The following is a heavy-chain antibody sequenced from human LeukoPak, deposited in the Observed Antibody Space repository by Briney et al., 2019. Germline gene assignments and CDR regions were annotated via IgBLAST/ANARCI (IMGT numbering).Heavy chain of an antibody. V-gene: IGHV3-53*01. CDR1: GFTLSSNY. CDR2: IYSGGST. CDR3: ARDFRCSGGSCYYWYFDL. D-gene: IGHD2-15*01. J-gene: IGHJ2*01. Sequence: PGGSLRLSCAASGFTLSSNYMSWVRQAPGKGLEWVSVIYSGGSTYYADSVQGRFTISRDNSKNTLYLQMNSLRAEDTAVYYCARDFRCSGGSCYYWYFDLWGRGTLVTVSS.